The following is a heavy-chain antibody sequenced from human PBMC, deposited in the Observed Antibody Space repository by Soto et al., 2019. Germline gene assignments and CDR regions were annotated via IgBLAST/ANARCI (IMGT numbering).Heavy chain of an antibody. V-gene: IGHV1-24*01. CDR2: FDPEDGET. CDR1: GYTLTELS. D-gene: IGHD6-13*01. Sequence: SSVKVSCKVSGYTLTELSMHWVRQAPGKGLEWMGGFDPEDGETIYAQKFQGRVTMTADTSTDTSYMELSSLRPQDTAVYYCVRDSGAKLSSSWGQGTLVTVSS. CDR3: VRDSGAKLSSS. J-gene: IGHJ4*02.